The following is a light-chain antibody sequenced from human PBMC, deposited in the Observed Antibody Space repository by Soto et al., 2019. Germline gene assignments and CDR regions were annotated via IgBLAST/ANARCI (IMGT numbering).Light chain of an antibody. J-gene: IGKJ4*01. CDR1: QSVFFSSNSKNY. Sequence: DIVMTQSPDSLAVSLGERATINCKSSQSVFFSSNSKNYLAWYQKKLGQPPKLLIYWASTRESGVPDRISGSGSGTDFTLTISGLQAEDVAIYYCQQYYSTPLSFGGGTKVEIK. V-gene: IGKV4-1*01. CDR3: QQYYSTPLS. CDR2: WAS.